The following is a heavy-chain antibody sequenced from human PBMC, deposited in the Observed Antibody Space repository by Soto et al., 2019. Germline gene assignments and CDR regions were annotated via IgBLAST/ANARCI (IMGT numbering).Heavy chain of an antibody. V-gene: IGHV4-39*01. CDR2: IYYSGST. J-gene: IGHJ6*03. CDR1: GGSISSSSYY. D-gene: IGHD5-18*01. CDR3: ARRRDTAVFPYYYYYMDV. Sequence: QLQLQESGPGLVKPSETLSLTCTVSGGSISSSSYYWGWIRQPPGKGLEWIGTIYYSGSTYYNPSLKSRVTLTVDTSKNQFSLKLSSVTAADTAVYYCARRRDTAVFPYYYYYMDVWGKGTTVTVSS.